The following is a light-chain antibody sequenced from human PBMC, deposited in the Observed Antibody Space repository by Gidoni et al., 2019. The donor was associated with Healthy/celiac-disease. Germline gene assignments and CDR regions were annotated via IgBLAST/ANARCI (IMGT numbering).Light chain of an antibody. CDR3: AAWDDSLSGRV. CDR2: RNN. CDR1: SSNIGSNY. Sequence: QSVLTQPPSASGTPGQSVTIFCSGSSSNIGSNYVYWYHQLPGTAPKLLIYRNNQRPSGVPDRFSGSKSGTSASLAISGLRSEDEADYYCAAWDDSLSGRVFGGGTKLTVL. V-gene: IGLV1-47*01. J-gene: IGLJ3*02.